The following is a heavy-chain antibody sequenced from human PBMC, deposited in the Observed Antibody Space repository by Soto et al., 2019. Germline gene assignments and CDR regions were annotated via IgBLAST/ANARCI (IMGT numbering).Heavy chain of an antibody. V-gene: IGHV3-30-3*01. CDR2: ISYDGSNK. CDR3: ARDHGVYDYWSGWRPYYYYYGMDV. D-gene: IGHD3-3*01. Sequence: GGSLTLSCAASGFTFSSCSKEWGRRAPGRGREWVAVISYDGSNKYYADSVKGRFTISRDNSKNTLYLQMNSLRAEDTAVYYCARDHGVYDYWSGWRPYYYYYGMDVWGQGTTVTVSS. CDR1: GFTFSSCS. J-gene: IGHJ6*02.